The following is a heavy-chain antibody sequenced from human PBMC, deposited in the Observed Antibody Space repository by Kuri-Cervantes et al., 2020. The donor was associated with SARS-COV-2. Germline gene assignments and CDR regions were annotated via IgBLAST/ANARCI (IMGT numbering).Heavy chain of an antibody. Sequence: SETLSLTCTFSGGSISSSSYYGGWIRQPPGKGLEWFGSIYYSGSTYYNPSLKSRVTISVDTPNHQFSLKLSSVTAADTAVYYCASMHPGPVDYWGQGTLVTVSS. D-gene: IGHD4-17*01. CDR2: IYYSGST. CDR3: ASMHPGPVDY. J-gene: IGHJ4*02. V-gene: IGHV4-39*01. CDR1: GGSISSSSYY.